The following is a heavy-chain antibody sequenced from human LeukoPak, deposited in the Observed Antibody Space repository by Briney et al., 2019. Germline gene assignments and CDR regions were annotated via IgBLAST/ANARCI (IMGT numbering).Heavy chain of an antibody. CDR2: IYYSGST. CDR3: ARRGSSKPHFDY. V-gene: IGHV4-39*01. Sequence: SSETLSLTCTVSGGSISSSSYHWGWIRQPPGKGLEWIGSIYYSGSTYYNPSLKSRVTISVDTSKNQFSLKLSSVTAADTAVYYCARRGSSKPHFDYWGQGTLVTVSS. CDR1: GGSISSSSYH. D-gene: IGHD6-13*01. J-gene: IGHJ4*02.